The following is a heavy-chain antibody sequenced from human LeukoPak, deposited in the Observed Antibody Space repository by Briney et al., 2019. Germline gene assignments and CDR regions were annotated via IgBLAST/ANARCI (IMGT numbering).Heavy chain of an antibody. CDR3: AREGYYDSTGNDY. CDR2: INPNSGGT. D-gene: IGHD3-22*01. Sequence: GASVKVSCKASGYTFTGYYMHWVRQAPGQGLGWMGRINPNSGGTNYAQKFQGRVTMTRDTSISTAYMELSRLRSDDTAVYYCAREGYYDSTGNDYWGQGTLVTVSS. V-gene: IGHV1-2*06. CDR1: GYTFTGYY. J-gene: IGHJ4*02.